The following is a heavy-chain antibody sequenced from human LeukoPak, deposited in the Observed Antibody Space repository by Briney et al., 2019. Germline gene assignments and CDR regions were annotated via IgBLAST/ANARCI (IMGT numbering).Heavy chain of an antibody. Sequence: ASVKVSCKASGYTFTSYDINWVRQATGQGGEWMGWLNANSGNTGYAQKFQGRLTITRNTSISTAYMELSSLRSEDTAVSYCARGLRGYYMDVWGKGTTVTVSS. J-gene: IGHJ6*03. CDR1: GYTFTSYD. D-gene: IGHD3-22*01. CDR3: ARGLRGYYMDV. CDR2: LNANSGNT. V-gene: IGHV1-8*03.